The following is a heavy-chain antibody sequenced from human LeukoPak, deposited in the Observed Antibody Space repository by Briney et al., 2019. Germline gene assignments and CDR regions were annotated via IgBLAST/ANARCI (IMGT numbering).Heavy chain of an antibody. CDR2: IRHSGNT. Sequence: PSETLSLTCTVSGYSISTGYYWGWIRQPPGKGLEWIGSIRHSGNTSYNPSLKSRVTMSVDTSKNQFSLKLSSVTAADTAIYYCARVRYCTSNTCFYDFDYWGQGTLVTVSS. CDR3: ARVRYCTSNTCFYDFDY. D-gene: IGHD2-2*01. CDR1: GYSISTGYY. V-gene: IGHV4-38-2*02. J-gene: IGHJ4*02.